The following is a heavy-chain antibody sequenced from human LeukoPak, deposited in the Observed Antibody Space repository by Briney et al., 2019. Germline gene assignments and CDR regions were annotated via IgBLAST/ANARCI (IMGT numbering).Heavy chain of an antibody. D-gene: IGHD3-10*01. Sequence: PSETLSLTCTVSGGSISSGSYYWSWIRQPAGKGLEWIGRIYTSGSTNYNPSLKSRVTISVDTSKNQFSLKLSSVTAADTAVYYCAVVVRGYFDYWGQGTLVTVSS. CDR1: GGSISSGSYY. CDR3: AVVVRGYFDY. CDR2: IYTSGST. J-gene: IGHJ4*02. V-gene: IGHV4-61*02.